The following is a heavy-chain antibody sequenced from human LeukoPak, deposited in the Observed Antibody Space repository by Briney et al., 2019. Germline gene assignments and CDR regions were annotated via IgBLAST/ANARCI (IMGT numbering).Heavy chain of an antibody. J-gene: IGHJ4*02. CDR3: ARDIGIAVAGSDY. V-gene: IGHV3-33*08. D-gene: IGHD6-19*01. Sequence: GGSLRLSCAASGFTFSSYSMNWVRQAPGKGLEWVAVIWYDGSNKYYADSVKGRFTISRDNSKNTLYLQMNSLRAEDTAVYYCARDIGIAVAGSDYWGQGTLVTVSS. CDR2: IWYDGSNK. CDR1: GFTFSSYS.